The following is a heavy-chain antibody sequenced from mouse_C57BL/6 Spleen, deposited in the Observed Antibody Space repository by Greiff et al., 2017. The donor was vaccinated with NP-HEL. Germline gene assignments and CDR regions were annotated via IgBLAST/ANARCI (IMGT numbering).Heavy chain of an antibody. CDR1: GYTFTSYG. Sequence: QVHVKQSGAELARPGASVKLSCKASGYTFTSYGISWVKQRTGQGLEWIGEIYPRSGNTYYNEKFKGKATLTADKSSSTAYMELRSLTSEDSAVFLCARGPYYRNYNARDYWGKGTANTVSS. CDR2: IYPRSGNT. CDR3: ARGPYYRNYNARDY. D-gene: IGHD2-5*01. J-gene: IGHJ4*01. V-gene: IGHV1-81*01.